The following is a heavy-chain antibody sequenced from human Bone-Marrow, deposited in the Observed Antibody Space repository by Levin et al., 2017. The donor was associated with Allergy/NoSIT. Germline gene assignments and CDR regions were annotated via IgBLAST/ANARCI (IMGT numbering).Heavy chain of an antibody. CDR2: ISYDGSDQ. J-gene: IGHJ4*02. Sequence: GGSLRLSCAASGFTFNTYGMHWVRQAPGKGLEWVAVISYDGSDQYYADSVKGRFTISRDNSENTLFLQTNSLRFEDTAIYYCAKANYYGSATGNYWGQGTRVTVSS. CDR3: AKANYYGSATGNY. V-gene: IGHV3-30*18. D-gene: IGHD3-10*01. CDR1: GFTFNTYG.